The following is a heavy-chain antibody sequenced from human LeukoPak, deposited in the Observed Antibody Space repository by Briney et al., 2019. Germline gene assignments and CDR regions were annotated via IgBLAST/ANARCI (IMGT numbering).Heavy chain of an antibody. V-gene: IGHV3-30-3*01. CDR3: AREPGGWYERSFDY. J-gene: IGHJ4*02. CDR2: IAYDGCNK. D-gene: IGHD6-19*01. CDR1: GFTFSSYA. Sequence: PGRSLRLSCAASGFTFSSYAMHWVRQAPGKGLEWVAVIAYDGCNKYYADSVKGRFTISRDNSKNTLYLQMNSLRAEDTAVYYCAREPGGWYERSFDYWGQGTLVTVSS.